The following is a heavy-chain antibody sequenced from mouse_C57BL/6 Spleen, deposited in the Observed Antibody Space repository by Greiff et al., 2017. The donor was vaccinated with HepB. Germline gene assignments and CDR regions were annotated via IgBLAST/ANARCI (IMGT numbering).Heavy chain of an antibody. D-gene: IGHD1-1*01. CDR1: GFSLSTSGMG. V-gene: IGHV8-12*01. J-gene: IGHJ4*01. Sequence: QVTLKESGPGILQSSQTLSLTCSFSGFSLSTSGMGVSWIRQPSGKGLEWLAHIYWDDDKRYNPSLKSRLTISKDTSRNQVFLKITSVDTADTATYYCARMSYYYGSSYGDAMDYWGQGTSVTVSS. CDR2: IYWDDDK. CDR3: ARMSYYYGSSYGDAMDY.